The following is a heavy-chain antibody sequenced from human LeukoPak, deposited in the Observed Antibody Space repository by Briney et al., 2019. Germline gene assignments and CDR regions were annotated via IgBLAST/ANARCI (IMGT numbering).Heavy chain of an antibody. D-gene: IGHD2-2*02. J-gene: IGHJ2*01. CDR3: AKGSLRCSSTSCYNWYFDL. Sequence: PSESLSLTCTASGCSFSSYCWSWIRQAPGKGLEWIADIYYSGSTNYNPSLKSRVTISVDTSKNKFSLKLISLSAADTAVYYCAKGSLRCSSTSCYNWYFDLLGRGTLVTVSS. V-gene: IGHV4-59*01. CDR2: IYYSGST. CDR1: GCSFSSYC.